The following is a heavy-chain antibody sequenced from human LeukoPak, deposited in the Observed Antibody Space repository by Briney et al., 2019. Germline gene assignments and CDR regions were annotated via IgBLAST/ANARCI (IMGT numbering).Heavy chain of an antibody. CDR1: GFTFSNAW. V-gene: IGHV3-15*01. CDR2: IKSKTDGGTT. CDR3: TSQYYDFWSGYHWAFDI. D-gene: IGHD3-3*01. J-gene: IGHJ3*02. Sequence: GGSLRLSCAASGFTFSNAWMSWVRQAPGKGLEWVGRIKSKTDGGTTDYAAPVKGRFTISRDDSKNTLYLQMNSLKTEDTAVYYCTSQYYDFWSGYHWAFDIWGQGTMVTVSS.